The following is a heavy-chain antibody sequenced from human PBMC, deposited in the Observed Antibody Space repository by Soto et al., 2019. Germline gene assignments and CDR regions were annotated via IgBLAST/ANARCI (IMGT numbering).Heavy chain of an antibody. Sequence: EVQLLESGGGLVQPGGSLRLSCAASGFTFNNYAMSWVRQAPGKGLQWVSTVRDNGDRTYYADSVKGRFTISRDNSRNTLYMQMNSLTAEDTAVNYCAKGDWNDAGDAFDVWGQGTMVTVSS. J-gene: IGHJ3*01. V-gene: IGHV3-23*01. D-gene: IGHD1-1*01. CDR2: VRDNGDRT. CDR1: GFTFNNYA. CDR3: AKGDWNDAGDAFDV.